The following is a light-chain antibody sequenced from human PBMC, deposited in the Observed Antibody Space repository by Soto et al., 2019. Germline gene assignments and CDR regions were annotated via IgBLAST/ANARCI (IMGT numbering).Light chain of an antibody. CDR2: EVN. Sequence: QSVVTQPASLSGSPGQSITISCTGTSSDIGAYDYVSWFQQHPGKAPKLMISEVNNRPSGVSNRFSGSKSGNTAYLTISGLQVEDEAEYFCFSFTTTRTHVLGTGNKVTVL. J-gene: IGLJ1*01. CDR1: SSDIGAYDY. CDR3: FSFTTTRTHV. V-gene: IGLV2-14*01.